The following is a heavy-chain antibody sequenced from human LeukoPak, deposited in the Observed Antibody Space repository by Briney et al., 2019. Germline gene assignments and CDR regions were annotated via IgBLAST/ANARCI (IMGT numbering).Heavy chain of an antibody. CDR3: ASHYDSSGYYYFDY. D-gene: IGHD3-22*01. Sequence: GGSLRLSCAASGFTFSSYWMSWVRQAPGKGLEWVANIKQDGSEKYYVDSVKGRFTISRDNAKNSLYLQMNSLRAEDTAVYYCASHYDSSGYYYFDYWGQGTLVTVSS. CDR2: IKQDGSEK. V-gene: IGHV3-7*01. J-gene: IGHJ4*02. CDR1: GFTFSSYW.